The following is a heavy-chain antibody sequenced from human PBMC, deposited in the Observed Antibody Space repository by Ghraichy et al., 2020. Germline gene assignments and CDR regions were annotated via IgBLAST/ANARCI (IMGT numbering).Heavy chain of an antibody. J-gene: IGHJ3*02. D-gene: IGHD4-17*01. CDR2: VSGSGDST. Sequence: GGSLRLSCAASGFTFSSYAMSWVRQAPGKGLEWVSSVSGSGDSTYYADSVKGRFTISRDNSKNTLSLQMNSLRAEDTAVYYCAKDIYGDVHGAFDIWGQGTMVTVSS. CDR3: AKDIYGDVHGAFDI. V-gene: IGHV3-23*01. CDR1: GFTFSSYA.